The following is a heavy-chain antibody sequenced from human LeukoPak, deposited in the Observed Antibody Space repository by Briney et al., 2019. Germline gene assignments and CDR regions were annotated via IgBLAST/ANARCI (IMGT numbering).Heavy chain of an antibody. D-gene: IGHD3-10*02. Sequence: SGGSLRLSCAASGFTFNNYAMNWVRQAPGKGLEWVSYIRGGGSNTRYSDSVKGRFIISRDNSKNILYLQMNSLRAEDTAIYYCAKCSASYSNDAFDVWGRGTMVTVSS. J-gene: IGHJ3*01. CDR3: AKCSASYSNDAFDV. CDR2: IRGGGSNT. CDR1: GFTFNNYA. V-gene: IGHV3-23*01.